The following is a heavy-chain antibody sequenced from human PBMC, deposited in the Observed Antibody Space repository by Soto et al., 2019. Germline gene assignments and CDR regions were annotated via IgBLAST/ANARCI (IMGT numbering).Heavy chain of an antibody. J-gene: IGHJ4*01. CDR2: INPNSDDT. CDR3: AGDSAAGAGIGWDY. D-gene: IGHD6-13*01. Sequence: ASVKVSCKASGYIFTDYYIHWVRQAPGQGLEWMGWINPNSDDTRYAQKFRGRATVTMDTSISTAYMDLSRLTSDDTAVYYCAGDSAAGAGIGWDYWGEGTLVTVSS. V-gene: IGHV1-2*02. CDR1: GYIFTDYY.